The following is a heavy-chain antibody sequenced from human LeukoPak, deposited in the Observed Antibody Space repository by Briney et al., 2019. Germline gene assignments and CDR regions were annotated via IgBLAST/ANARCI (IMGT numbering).Heavy chain of an antibody. CDR1: GFAFNSLA. Sequence: GGSLRLSCAASGFAFNSLAMSWVRQAPGRGLEWVSVISSSGGSIYYADSVKGRFTISRDNSKNALSLQMNSLRAEDTAVYYCAQDLGPTWFDPWGQGTLVTVSS. CDR2: ISSSGGSI. D-gene: IGHD7-27*01. J-gene: IGHJ5*02. CDR3: AQDLGPTWFDP. V-gene: IGHV3-23*01.